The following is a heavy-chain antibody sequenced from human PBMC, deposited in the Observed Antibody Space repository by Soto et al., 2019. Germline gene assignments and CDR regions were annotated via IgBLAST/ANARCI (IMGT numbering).Heavy chain of an antibody. CDR1: GDSVSSNSAA. J-gene: IGHJ5*02. D-gene: IGHD2-15*01. CDR3: ARDPTYCTGGSCFSGGWFDP. CDR2: TYYRSKWYN. Sequence: SQTLSLTCAISGDSVSSNSAAWNWIRQSPSRGLEWLGRTYYRSKWYNDYTVSVKSRITINPDTSKNQFSLQLDSVTPEETAVYYCARDPTYCTGGSCFSGGWFDPWGQGTLVTVSS. V-gene: IGHV6-1*01.